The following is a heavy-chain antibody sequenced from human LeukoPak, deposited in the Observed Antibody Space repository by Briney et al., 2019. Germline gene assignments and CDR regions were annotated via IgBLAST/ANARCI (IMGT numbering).Heavy chain of an antibody. D-gene: IGHD6-19*01. CDR1: GFTFSSYA. CDR3: ATLSSGWYWGY. J-gene: IGHJ4*02. V-gene: IGHV3-23*01. Sequence: GGSLRLSCAASGFTFSSYAMSWVRQAPGKGLEWVSAISGSGGSTYYADSVKGRFTISRDNSKNTLYLQMNSLRAEDTAVCYCATLSSGWYWGYWGQGALVTVSS. CDR2: ISGSGGST.